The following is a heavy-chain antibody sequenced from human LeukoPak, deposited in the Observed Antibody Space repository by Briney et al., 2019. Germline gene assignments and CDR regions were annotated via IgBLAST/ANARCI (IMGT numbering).Heavy chain of an antibody. J-gene: IGHJ5*02. CDR1: GYTFSSYG. Sequence: ASVKVSCKASGYTFSSYGISWVRQAPGQGLEWMGWISAYNGDTHYAQKFQGRVTMATDTSTSTAYMELRSLRSDDTAVYYCARPMYYDILTGENWFDPWGKGTLVTVSS. D-gene: IGHD3-9*01. CDR3: ARPMYYDILTGENWFDP. V-gene: IGHV1-18*01. CDR2: ISAYNGDT.